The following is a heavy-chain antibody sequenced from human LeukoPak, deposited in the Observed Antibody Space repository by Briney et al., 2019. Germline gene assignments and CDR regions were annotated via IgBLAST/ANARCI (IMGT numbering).Heavy chain of an antibody. D-gene: IGHD3-10*01. CDR2: ISGSGVST. J-gene: IGHJ4*02. CDR3: ASYMVRGGGNFAY. V-gene: IGHV3-23*01. CDR1: GFTFSSYA. Sequence: PGGSLRLSCAASGFTFSSYAMNWVRQAPGKGLEWVSTISGSGVSTYYADSVKGRFTISRDDSKNTLYLQMSSLRAEDTAVYYCASYMVRGGGNFAYWGQGTLVTVSS.